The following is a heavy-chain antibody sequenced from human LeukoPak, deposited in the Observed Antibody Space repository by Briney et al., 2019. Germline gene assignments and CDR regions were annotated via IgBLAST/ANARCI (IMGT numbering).Heavy chain of an antibody. Sequence: ASVKVSCKASGYTFTSYDINWVRQATGQGLEWMGWMNPNSGNTGYAQKFQGRGTMTRNTSISTAYMELSSLRPEDTAVYYCARVISRIVVVITGESDAFDIWGQGTMVTVSS. D-gene: IGHD3-22*01. CDR2: MNPNSGNT. J-gene: IGHJ3*02. CDR1: GYTFTSYD. V-gene: IGHV1-8*01. CDR3: ARVISRIVVVITGESDAFDI.